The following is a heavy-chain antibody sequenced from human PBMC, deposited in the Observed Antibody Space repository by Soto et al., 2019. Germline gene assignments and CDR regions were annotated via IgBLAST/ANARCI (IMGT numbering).Heavy chain of an antibody. D-gene: IGHD3-3*01. CDR1: GFTFSSYW. Sequence: DVQLVESGGGLIQPGGPLSPSFAASGFTFSSYWMPWVGQPPGEGRGWVPRINSDGSRTTYADSAKGRFTISRDNAKNTLYLQMNSLRAEDTAVYYCARVSSVWSDYQRYFDYWGKGALVTVSS. CDR3: ARVSSVWSDYQRYFDY. J-gene: IGHJ4*02. V-gene: IGHV3-74*01. CDR2: INSDGSRT.